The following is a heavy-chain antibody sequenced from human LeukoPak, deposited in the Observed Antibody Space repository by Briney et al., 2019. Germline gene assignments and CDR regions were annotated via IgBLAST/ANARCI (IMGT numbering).Heavy chain of an antibody. CDR1: GGSISSSSYY. Sequence: SETLSLTCTVSGGSISSSSYYWGWIRQPPGKGLEWIGSIYYSGSTYYNPSLKSRVTISVDTSKNQFSLKLSSMTAADTAVYYSARAILGTYYYCDFWGQGNLVTVSS. CDR3: ARAILGTYYYCDF. CDR2: IYYSGST. D-gene: IGHD1-26*01. J-gene: IGHJ4*02. V-gene: IGHV4-39*07.